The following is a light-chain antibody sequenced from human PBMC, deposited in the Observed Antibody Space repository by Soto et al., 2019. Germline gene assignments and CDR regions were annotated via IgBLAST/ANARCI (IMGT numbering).Light chain of an antibody. CDR1: QNILKS. CDR3: PQSFIKSWT. CDR2: TAS. Sequence: DIQMHQSPSSLSASVGDKITITCRASQNILKSLNWYQHTRGKAPKLXINTASSLQSEVPSQFSGSGAGPACSLTISSLKHEDVETAFCPQSFIKSWTFGQGTKVDI. J-gene: IGKJ1*01. V-gene: IGKV1-39*01.